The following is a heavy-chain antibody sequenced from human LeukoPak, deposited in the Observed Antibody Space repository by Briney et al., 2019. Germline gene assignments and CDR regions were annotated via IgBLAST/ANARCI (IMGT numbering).Heavy chain of an antibody. J-gene: IGHJ6*04. CDR2: IYHSGST. CDR3: ASHLPRVDV. Sequence: ASETLSLTCTVSGYSISSGYYWGWIRQPPGKGLEWIGTIYHSGSTYYNPSLKSRVTISVDTSKNQFSLKLSSVTAADTAVYYCASHLPRVDVWGKGTTVTISS. V-gene: IGHV4-38-2*02. CDR1: GYSISSGYY. D-gene: IGHD3-10*01.